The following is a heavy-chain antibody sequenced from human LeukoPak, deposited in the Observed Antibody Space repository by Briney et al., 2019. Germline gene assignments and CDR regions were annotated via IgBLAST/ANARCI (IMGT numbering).Heavy chain of an antibody. CDR1: GFTFSDYY. J-gene: IGHJ4*02. CDR3: VRVKGGWIGEKTYDY. D-gene: IGHD3-16*01. CDR2: ISTSASSI. V-gene: IGHV3-11*01. Sequence: GGSLRLSCGASGFTFSDYYMSWIRQTPGKGLEWLAYISTSASSIDYADSVKGRFTVSRDNGKNSLCLQMNSLRAEDTAIYYCVRVKGGWIGEKTYDYLGQGTLVTVSP.